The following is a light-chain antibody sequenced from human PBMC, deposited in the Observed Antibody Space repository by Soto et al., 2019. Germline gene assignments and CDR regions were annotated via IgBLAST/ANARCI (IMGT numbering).Light chain of an antibody. V-gene: IGLV2-14*01. CDR2: EVS. CDR1: SSDVGGYNS. Sequence: QSVLTQPASVSGSPGQSITISCTGTSSDVGGYNSVSWYQQHPGKAPKLMIYEVSNRPSGVSNRFSGSKSGSTASLTISGLQAEDEADYYCSSYTSSSTPCVFGTGTQLTVL. J-gene: IGLJ7*01. CDR3: SSYTSSSTPCV.